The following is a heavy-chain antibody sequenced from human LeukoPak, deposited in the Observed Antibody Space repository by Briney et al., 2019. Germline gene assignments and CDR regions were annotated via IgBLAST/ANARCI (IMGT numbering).Heavy chain of an antibody. CDR1: GFTFSRYA. Sequence: PGGSLRLSCAASGFTFSRYAMSWVRQAPGKGLEWVSAISGSGGSTYYADSVKGRFTISRDNSKNTLNLQMNSLRAEDTAVYYCAKCKGLYCYYGMDVWGQGTTVTVSS. CDR2: ISGSGGST. J-gene: IGHJ6*02. CDR3: AKCKGLYCYYGMDV. V-gene: IGHV3-23*01. D-gene: IGHD2/OR15-2a*01.